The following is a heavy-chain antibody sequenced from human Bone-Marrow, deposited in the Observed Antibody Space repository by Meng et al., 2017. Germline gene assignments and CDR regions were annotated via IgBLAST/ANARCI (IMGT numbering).Heavy chain of an antibody. D-gene: IGHD2-15*01. Sequence: ASVKVSCKASGYTFTSYGISWVRQAPGQGLEWMGWISAYNGNTNYAQKLQGRVTMTTDTSTSTAYMELRNLRSDDTAVYYCARDGRVVADKYGYYYYGMDVWGQGTTVTVSS. J-gene: IGHJ6*02. V-gene: IGHV1-18*01. CDR2: ISAYNGNT. CDR3: ARDGRVVADKYGYYYYGMDV. CDR1: GYTFTSYG.